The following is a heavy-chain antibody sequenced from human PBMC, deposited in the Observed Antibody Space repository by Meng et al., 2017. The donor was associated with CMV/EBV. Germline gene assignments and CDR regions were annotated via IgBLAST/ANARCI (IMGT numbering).Heavy chain of an antibody. J-gene: IGHJ4*02. D-gene: IGHD7-27*01. CDR3: ARGLYKTPGAPFDY. V-gene: IGHV3-30*04. CDR2: ISYDGSNK. CDR1: GFTFSSYA. Sequence: GGSLRLSCAASGFTFSSYAMHWVRQAPGKGLEWVAVISYDGSNKYYADSVKGRFTISRDNSKNTLYLQMNSLRAEDTAVYYCARGLYKTPGAPFDYWGQGTLVTVSS.